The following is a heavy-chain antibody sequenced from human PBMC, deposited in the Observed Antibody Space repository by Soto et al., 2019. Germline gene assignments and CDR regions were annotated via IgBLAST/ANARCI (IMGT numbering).Heavy chain of an antibody. Sequence: ASVKVSCKASGYTFTGYYMHWVRQAPGQGLEWMGWINPNSGGTNYAQKFQGWVTMTRDTSISTAYMELSRLRSDDTAAYYCARETAAAFDPWGQGTLVTVSS. D-gene: IGHD6-13*01. CDR1: GYTFTGYY. CDR3: ARETAAAFDP. J-gene: IGHJ5*02. CDR2: INPNSGGT. V-gene: IGHV1-2*04.